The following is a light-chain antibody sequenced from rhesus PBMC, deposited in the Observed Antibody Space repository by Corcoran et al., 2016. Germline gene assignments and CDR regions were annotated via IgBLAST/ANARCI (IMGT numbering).Light chain of an antibody. CDR2: AAS. CDR1: QGIDTY. CDR3: QQHHTYPYT. V-gene: IGKV1-25*01. Sequence: DIQMTQSPSSLSASVGDRVTITCRASQGIDTYLVWYQQKPGKAPNHQIYAASTLQSGVPPRFSGSRSWTNFPLTLTNLQPEDYGTYYCQQHHTYPYTFGQGTKVDVK. J-gene: IGKJ2*01.